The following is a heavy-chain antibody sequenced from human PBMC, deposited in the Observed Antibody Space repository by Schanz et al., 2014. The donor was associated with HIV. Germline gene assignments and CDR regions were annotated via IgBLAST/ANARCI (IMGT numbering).Heavy chain of an antibody. J-gene: IGHJ6*02. CDR1: GFTFSSYA. Sequence: VQLLESGGGLVQPGGSLRLSCAASGFTFSSYAMSWVRQAPGKGLEWMAVISFDGSNKYYADSVKGQFTISRDNSKNTLYLQMNSLRAEDTAVYYCAREKYSSTWWRAGLYFYGMDVWGQGTTVTVSS. D-gene: IGHD6-13*01. CDR2: ISFDGSNK. CDR3: AREKYSSTWWRAGLYFYGMDV. V-gene: IGHV3-30-3*01.